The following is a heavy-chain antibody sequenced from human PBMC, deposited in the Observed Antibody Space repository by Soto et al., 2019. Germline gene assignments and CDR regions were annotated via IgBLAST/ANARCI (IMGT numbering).Heavy chain of an antibody. CDR2: VYYSGST. CDR3: ARSVGATVLDF. J-gene: IGHJ4*02. Sequence: QVQLQESGPGLVKPSETLSLTCTVSYGSISNYYWSWIRQPPGKGLEWIGYVYYSGSTTYNPSLKSRVTISVDTSKNLFSLKLSSVTAADTAVYYCARSVGATVLDFWGQGTLVTVSS. D-gene: IGHD1-26*01. V-gene: IGHV4-59*01. CDR1: YGSISNYY.